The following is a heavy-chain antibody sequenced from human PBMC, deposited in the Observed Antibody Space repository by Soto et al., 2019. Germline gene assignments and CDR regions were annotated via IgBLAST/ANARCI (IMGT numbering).Heavy chain of an antibody. J-gene: IGHJ4*02. CDR1: GFTFSNYG. D-gene: IGHD4-4*01. V-gene: IGHV3-33*01. Sequence: QVQLVESGGGVVQPGRSLRLSCAASGFTFSNYGMHWVRQAPGKGLEWVAVIWYDASKKYYADSVKGRFTVSRDNSKNTLYLQMNILGAEDTAVYYCARDLQNFDYWGQGTLVIVSS. CDR3: ARDLQNFDY. CDR2: IWYDASKK.